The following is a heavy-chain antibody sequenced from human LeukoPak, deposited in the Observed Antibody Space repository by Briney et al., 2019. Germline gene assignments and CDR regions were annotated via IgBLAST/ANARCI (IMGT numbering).Heavy chain of an antibody. CDR1: GFTFSSYE. J-gene: IGHJ6*03. V-gene: IGHV3-48*03. D-gene: IGHD3-10*01. CDR3: AKNYGSGSSVKYYYYMDV. CDR2: ISSSGSTI. Sequence: PGGSLRLSCAASGFTFSSYEMNWVRQAPGKGLEWVSYISSSGSTIYYADSVKGRVTISRDNFKNTLYLQMNSLRVEDTAVYYCAKNYGSGSSVKYYYYMDVWGKGTTVTVSS.